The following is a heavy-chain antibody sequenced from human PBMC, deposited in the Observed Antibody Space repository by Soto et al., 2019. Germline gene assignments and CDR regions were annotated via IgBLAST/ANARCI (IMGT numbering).Heavy chain of an antibody. J-gene: IGHJ4*02. D-gene: IGHD6-13*01. CDR2: IRSGGNNM. Sequence: GGSLRLSCAASGFTFSSYWMHWVRQAPGKGLVWVSRIRSGGNNMDYADSVKGRFTISRDNIENTLHLQMNSLTAEDTAVYYCASEYASSWSYYFDHWGQGALVTVSS. V-gene: IGHV3-74*01. CDR3: ASEYASSWSYYFDH. CDR1: GFTFSSYW.